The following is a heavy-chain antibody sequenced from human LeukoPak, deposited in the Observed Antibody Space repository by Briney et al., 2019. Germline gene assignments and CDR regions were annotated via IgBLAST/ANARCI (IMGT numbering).Heavy chain of an antibody. CDR3: ARGVPAYCGGDCLDDAFDI. Sequence: GGSLRLSCAASGFTFSSYAMHWVRQAPGKGLEWVAVISYDGSNKYYADSVKGRFTISRDNSKNTLYLQMNSLRAEDTAVYYCARGVPAYCGGDCLDDAFDIWGQGTMVTVSS. V-gene: IGHV3-30-3*01. CDR1: GFTFSSYA. D-gene: IGHD2-21*02. J-gene: IGHJ3*02. CDR2: ISYDGSNK.